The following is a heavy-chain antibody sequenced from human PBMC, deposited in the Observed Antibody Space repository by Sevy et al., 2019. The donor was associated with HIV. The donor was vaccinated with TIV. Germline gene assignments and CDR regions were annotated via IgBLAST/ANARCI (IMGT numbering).Heavy chain of an antibody. CDR1: GFTFSDYY. D-gene: IGHD3-3*01. V-gene: IGHV3-11*01. J-gene: IGHJ6*04. Sequence: GESLKISCAASGFTFSDYYMSWIRQAPGKGLEWVSYISSSGSTIYYADSVKGRFTISRDNAKNSLYLQMNSLRAEDTAVYYCARALKYYDFWSGHLLDVWGKGTTVTVSS. CDR3: ARALKYYDFWSGHLLDV. CDR2: ISSSGSTI.